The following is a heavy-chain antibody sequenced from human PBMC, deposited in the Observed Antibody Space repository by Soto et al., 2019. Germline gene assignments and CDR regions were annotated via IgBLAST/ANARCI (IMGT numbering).Heavy chain of an antibody. V-gene: IGHV1-58*01. Sequence: SVKVSCKASGFTFTSSAVQWVRQARGQRLEWIGWIVVGSGNTNYAQKFQERVTITRDMSTSTAYMELSSLRSEDTAVYYCAADHYDCWSGPAADYYGMDVWGQGTTVTVSS. D-gene: IGHD3-3*01. CDR3: AADHYDCWSGPAADYYGMDV. CDR2: IVVGSGNT. J-gene: IGHJ6*02. CDR1: GFTFTSSA.